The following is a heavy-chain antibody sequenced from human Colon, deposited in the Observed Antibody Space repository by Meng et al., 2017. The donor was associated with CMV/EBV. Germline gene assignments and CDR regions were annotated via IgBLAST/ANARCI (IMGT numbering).Heavy chain of an antibody. D-gene: IGHD4-23*01. CDR3: TRGRWGP. CDR1: GFTLSRYG. CDR2: TSYDGNKD. V-gene: IGHV3-33*08. J-gene: IGHJ5*02. Sequence: GESLKISCTASGFTLSRYGMHWVRQAPGKGLEWVAVTSYDGNKDWYADSVKGRFTISRDNSKDTLYLEMNSLTVDDTALYYCTRGRWGPWGHGTLVTVSS.